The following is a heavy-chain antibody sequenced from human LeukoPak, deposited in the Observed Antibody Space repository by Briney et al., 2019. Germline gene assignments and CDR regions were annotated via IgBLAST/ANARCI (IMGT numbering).Heavy chain of an antibody. CDR2: IYYSGST. V-gene: IGHV4-38-2*01. Sequence: PGGSLRLSCVVSGFTFSNVWMSWVRQAPGKGLEWIGSIYYSGSTSYNPSLKSRVTISVDTSKNQFSLKLSSVTAADTAVYYCAGPGIAVADSAFDIWGQGTMVTVSS. CDR1: GFTFSNVW. J-gene: IGHJ3*02. D-gene: IGHD6-19*01. CDR3: AGPGIAVADSAFDI.